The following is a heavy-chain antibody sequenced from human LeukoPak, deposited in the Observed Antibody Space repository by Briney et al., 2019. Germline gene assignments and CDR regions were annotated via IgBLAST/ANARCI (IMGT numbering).Heavy chain of an antibody. CDR3: ARDPFGDHPPDY. J-gene: IGHJ4*02. V-gene: IGHV1-2*02. Sequence: ASVKVSCKASGYTFTGYYMHWVRQAPGQGLEWMGWINPNSGGTNYAQKFQGRVTMTRDTSISTAYMELSRLRSDDTAVYYCARDPFGDHPPDYWGQGTLVTVSS. D-gene: IGHD3-10*01. CDR2: INPNSGGT. CDR1: GYTFTGYY.